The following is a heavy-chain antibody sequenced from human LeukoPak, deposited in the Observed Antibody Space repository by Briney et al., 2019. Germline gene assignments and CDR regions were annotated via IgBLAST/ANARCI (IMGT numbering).Heavy chain of an antibody. CDR1: GYTFTSYG. D-gene: IGHD3-22*01. CDR2: ISAYNGNT. Sequence: ASVKVSCKASGYTFTSYGISWERQAPGQGLEWMGWISAYNGNTNYAQKLQGRVTMTTDTSTSTAYMELRSLRSDDTAVYYCARGLTYYYDSSGSDMGYWGQGTLVTVSS. CDR3: ARGLTYYYDSSGSDMGY. V-gene: IGHV1-18*01. J-gene: IGHJ4*02.